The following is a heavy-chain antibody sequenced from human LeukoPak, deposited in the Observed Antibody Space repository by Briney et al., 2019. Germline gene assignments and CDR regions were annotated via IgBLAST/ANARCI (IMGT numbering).Heavy chain of an antibody. J-gene: IGHJ4*02. V-gene: IGHV4-34*01. D-gene: IGHD5-18*01. CDR3: ARGRGYSYGSEN. Sequence: SETLSLTCAVYGGSFSGYYWSWIRQPPGKGLEWIGEINHSGSTNYNPSLKSRVAISVDTSKNQFSLKLSSVTAADTAVYYCARGRGYSYGSENWGQGTLVTVSS. CDR1: GGSFSGYY. CDR2: INHSGST.